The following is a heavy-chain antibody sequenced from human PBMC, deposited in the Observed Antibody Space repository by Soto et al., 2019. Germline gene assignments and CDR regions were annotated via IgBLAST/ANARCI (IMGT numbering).Heavy chain of an antibody. D-gene: IGHD1-26*01. V-gene: IGHV2-70*04. CDR3: ARMGGSLKNYFDY. CDR2: IDWDDDK. CDR1: GFSLSTTKMR. J-gene: IGHJ4*02. Sequence: SGPTLVNPTQTLTLTCTFSGFSLSTTKMRVSWIRQPPGKALEWLARIDWDDDKFYSTSLKTRLTISKDTAKNQVVLTMTNMDSVDTATYYCARMGGSLKNYFDYWGQGTLVTVS.